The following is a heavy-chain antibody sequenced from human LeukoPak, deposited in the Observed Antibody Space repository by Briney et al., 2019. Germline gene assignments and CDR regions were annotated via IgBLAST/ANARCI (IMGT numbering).Heavy chain of an antibody. J-gene: IGHJ4*02. V-gene: IGHV3-7*03. Sequence: PGGTLRLSCAASGFTFSSYWMSWVRQAPGKGLESVANIKQDGSEKYYVDSVKGRFTISRDNAKNSLYLQMNSLRAENTAGYYCARIGGSCYSGCYYFDYWGQGTLVTVSS. CDR2: IKQDGSEK. CDR1: GFTFSSYW. D-gene: IGHD2-15*01. CDR3: ARIGGSCYSGCYYFDY.